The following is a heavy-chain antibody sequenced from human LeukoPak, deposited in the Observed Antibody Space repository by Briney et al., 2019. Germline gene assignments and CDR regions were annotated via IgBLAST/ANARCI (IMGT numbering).Heavy chain of an antibody. CDR1: GGSISSGDYY. V-gene: IGHV4-30-4*01. J-gene: IGHJ4*02. D-gene: IGHD3-22*01. Sequence: SQTLSLTCTVSGGSISSGDYYWSWIRQPPGKGLEWIGYIYYSGSTNYNPSLKSRVTISVDTSKNQFSLKLSSVTAADTAVYYCARHYDSSAYWYYFDYWGQGTLVTVSS. CDR3: ARHYDSSAYWYYFDY. CDR2: IYYSGST.